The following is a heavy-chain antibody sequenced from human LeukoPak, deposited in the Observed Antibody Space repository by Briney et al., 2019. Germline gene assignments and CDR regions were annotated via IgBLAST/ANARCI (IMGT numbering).Heavy chain of an antibody. V-gene: IGHV1-2*02. D-gene: IGHD4-17*01. CDR1: GYTFTGYY. J-gene: IGHJ5*02. CDR3: ARGASGVYTVTTSWFDP. Sequence: ASVKVSCKASGYTFTGYYMHWVRQAPGQGLEWMGWINPNSGGTNYAQRFQGRVTMTRDTSISTAYMELSRLRSDDTAVYYCARGASGVYTVTTSWFDPWGQGTLVTVSS. CDR2: INPNSGGT.